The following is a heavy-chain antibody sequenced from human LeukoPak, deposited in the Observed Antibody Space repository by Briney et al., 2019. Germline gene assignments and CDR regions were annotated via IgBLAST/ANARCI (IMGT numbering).Heavy chain of an antibody. CDR2: ISGSGGST. J-gene: IGHJ4*02. V-gene: IGHV3-23*01. CDR3: AKDQTSSGYLYYCDY. CDR1: GFTFSSYA. Sequence: GGSLRLSCAASGFTFSSYAMSWVRQAPGKGLEWVSAISGSGGSTYYADSVKGRFTISRDNSKNTLYLQMNSLRAEDTAVYYCAKDQTSSGYLYYCDYWGQGTLVTVSS. D-gene: IGHD3-22*01.